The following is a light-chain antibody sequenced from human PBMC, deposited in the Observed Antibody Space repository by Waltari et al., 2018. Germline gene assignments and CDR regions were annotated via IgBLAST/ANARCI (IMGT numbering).Light chain of an antibody. CDR2: NNN. V-gene: IGLV1-44*01. J-gene: IGLJ2*01. CDR3: EAWDDSLGGPV. Sequence: YPQRPGPAPKPLLNNNNKRSSGVPDRFSGSTSGTSASLAISGLQSEDEAVYYCEAWDDSLGGPVFGGGTKLTVL.